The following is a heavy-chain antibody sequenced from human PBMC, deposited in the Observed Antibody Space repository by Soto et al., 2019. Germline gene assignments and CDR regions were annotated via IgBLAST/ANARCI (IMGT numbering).Heavy chain of an antibody. CDR2: INPSSGGT. CDR1: GYTFTGYY. J-gene: IGHJ3*02. V-gene: IGHV1-2*04. Sequence: GASVKVSCKASGYTFTGYYMHWVRQAPGQGLEWMGWINPSSGGTNYAQKFQGWVTMTRDTSISTAYMELSRLRSDDTAVYYCARGPISGSDAFDIWGQGTMVTVSS. D-gene: IGHD3-10*01. CDR3: ARGPISGSDAFDI.